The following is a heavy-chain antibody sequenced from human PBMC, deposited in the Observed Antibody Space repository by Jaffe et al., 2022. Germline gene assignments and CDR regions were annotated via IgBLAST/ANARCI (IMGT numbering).Heavy chain of an antibody. Sequence: EVQLLESGGGLVQPGGSLRLSCAASGFTFSSYAMSWVRQAPGKGLEWVSAISGSGGSTYYADSVKGRFTISRDNSKNTLYLQMNSLRAEDTAVYYCAKPVAYCSSTSCSYYFDYWGQGTLVTVSS. CDR3: AKPVAYCSSTSCSYYFDY. CDR1: GFTFSSYA. V-gene: IGHV3-23*01. J-gene: IGHJ4*02. D-gene: IGHD2-2*01. CDR2: ISGSGGST.